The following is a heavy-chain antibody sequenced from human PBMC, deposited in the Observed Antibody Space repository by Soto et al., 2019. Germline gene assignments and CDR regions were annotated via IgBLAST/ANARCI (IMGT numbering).Heavy chain of an antibody. J-gene: IGHJ4*02. V-gene: IGHV3-30*18. Sequence: GGSLRLSCAASGFTFSSYGMHWVRQAPGKGLEWVAVISYDGSNKYYADSVKGRFTISRDNSKNTLYLQMNSVRAEDTAVYYCAKSTWDDLPPSFWGQGTPVTVSS. CDR3: AKSTWDDLPPSF. D-gene: IGHD1-26*01. CDR1: GFTFSSYG. CDR2: ISYDGSNK.